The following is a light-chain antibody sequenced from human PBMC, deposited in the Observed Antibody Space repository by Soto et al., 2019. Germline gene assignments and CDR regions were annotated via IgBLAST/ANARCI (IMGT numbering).Light chain of an antibody. CDR3: QQYDNLPYT. Sequence: DIQMTQSPSSLSASVGDRVTITCQASQDISNHLNWYQQKPGKAPKFLIYDASNLETGVPSRFSGSGSGTDFTFTISSLQPEDFATYYCQQYDNLPYTFGQGTKLEIK. CDR2: DAS. J-gene: IGKJ2*01. V-gene: IGKV1-33*01. CDR1: QDISNH.